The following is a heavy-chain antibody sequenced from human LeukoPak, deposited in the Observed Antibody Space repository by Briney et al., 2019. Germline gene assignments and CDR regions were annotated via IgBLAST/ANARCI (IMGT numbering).Heavy chain of an antibody. J-gene: IGHJ4*02. V-gene: IGHV3-23*01. CDR3: ARDERLLSFLK. D-gene: IGHD3-3*01. CDR2: ISGSGGST. Sequence: GGSLRLSCAASGFTVSSNYMSWVRQAPGKGLEWVSAISGSGGSTYYADSVKGRFTISRDNSKNTLYLQMNSLRAEDTAIYYCARDERLLSFLKWGQGTLVTVSS. CDR1: GFTVSSNY.